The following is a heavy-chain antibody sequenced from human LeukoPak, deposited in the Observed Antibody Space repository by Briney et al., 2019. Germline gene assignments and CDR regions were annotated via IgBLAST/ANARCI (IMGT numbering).Heavy chain of an antibody. CDR1: GASISGSGYY. J-gene: IGHJ4*02. V-gene: IGHV4-39*07. CDR2: IYYTGNT. Sequence: PSETLSLTCAVSGASISGSGYYLGWIRQSPGKGLEWIGNIYYTGNTYYNASLQSRVTISIDTSENQFSLKLSSVTAADTAVYYCARSSSVGATTSFDYWGQGTLVTVSS. D-gene: IGHD1-26*01. CDR3: ARSSSVGATTSFDY.